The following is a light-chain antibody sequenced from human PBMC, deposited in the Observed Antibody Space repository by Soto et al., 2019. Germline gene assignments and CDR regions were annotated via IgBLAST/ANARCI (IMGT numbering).Light chain of an antibody. J-gene: IGKJ1*01. Sequence: DIQLTQSPSFLSASVGARVTITCRASQGISSYLAWYQQKPGKAPKLLIYAASTLQSGVPSRFSGSGSGTEFTLTISRLQPEDFATYYCQQLNSYPPWTFGQGTKVEIK. CDR1: QGISSY. CDR3: QQLNSYPPWT. V-gene: IGKV1-9*01. CDR2: AAS.